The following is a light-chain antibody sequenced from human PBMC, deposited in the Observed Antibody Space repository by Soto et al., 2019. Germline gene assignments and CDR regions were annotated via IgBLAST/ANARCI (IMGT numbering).Light chain of an antibody. V-gene: IGKV3-15*01. Sequence: ETVMTQSLFPLSVSPGERATLSCRASQSVASNLAWYQQQPGQAPRLLIYGASTRATGIPARFSGSGSGTDFTLTISRLEPEDFALYYCQHYVERSPITFGQGTRLEIK. CDR2: GAS. CDR1: QSVASN. CDR3: QHYVERSPIT. J-gene: IGKJ5*01.